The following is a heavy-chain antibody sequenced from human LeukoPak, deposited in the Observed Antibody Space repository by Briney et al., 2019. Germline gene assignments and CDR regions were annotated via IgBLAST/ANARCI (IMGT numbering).Heavy chain of an antibody. CDR1: GGSISSTSYY. J-gene: IGHJ4*02. Sequence: SETLSLTCTVSGGSISSTSYYWGWIRQPPGKGLEWIGSIYYSGSTYYNPSLKSRVTISVDTSKNQFSLKLSSVTAADTAVYYCARQMDYDGNSDYNIDHWGQGTLVTISS. CDR2: IYYSGST. V-gene: IGHV4-39*01. CDR3: ARQMDYDGNSDYNIDH. D-gene: IGHD3-22*01.